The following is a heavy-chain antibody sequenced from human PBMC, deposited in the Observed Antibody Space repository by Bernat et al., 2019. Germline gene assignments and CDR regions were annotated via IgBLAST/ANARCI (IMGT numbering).Heavy chain of an antibody. CDR3: ARGYNYGYVYFDS. V-gene: IGHV4-59*01. J-gene: IGHJ4*02. CDR2: IHDSGST. Sequence: QVQLQESGPRLVKPSETLSLTCTVSGGSISNYYWSWIRQPPGKGLEWIGHIHDSGSTNYNPSLKSRVSISVDTSKNQFSLKLSSVTAADTAVYYCARGYNYGYVYFDSWGQGTLVTVSS. CDR1: GGSISNYY. D-gene: IGHD5-18*01.